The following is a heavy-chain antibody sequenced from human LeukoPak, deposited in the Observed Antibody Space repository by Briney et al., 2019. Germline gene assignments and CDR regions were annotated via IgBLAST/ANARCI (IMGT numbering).Heavy chain of an antibody. CDR1: GGSISSSNW. Sequence: SGTLSLTCAVSGGSISSSNWWSWIRQPPGKGLEWIGEIYHSGSTNYNPSLKSRVTISVDTSKNQFSLKLSSVTAADTAVYYCARASITMNYYYMDVWGKGTTVTVSS. V-gene: IGHV4-4*02. CDR3: ARASITMNYYYMDV. J-gene: IGHJ6*03. CDR2: IYHSGST. D-gene: IGHD3-22*01.